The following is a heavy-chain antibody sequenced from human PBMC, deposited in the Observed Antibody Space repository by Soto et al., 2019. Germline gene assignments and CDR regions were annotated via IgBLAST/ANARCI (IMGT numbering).Heavy chain of an antibody. CDR1: GYSFTNYF. D-gene: IGHD3-16*02. CDR2: INPSGGYT. CDR3: AREQPPPHSYPFDY. Sequence: QVQLVQSGAEVKKPGASVKVSCKASGYSFTNYFMHWVRQAPGQGLEWMGFINPSGGYTSYAEKFQGRVTMTRDTSTRTIYMELRSLRSEDTAVYFCAREQPPPHSYPFDYWGQGTLLTVSS. V-gene: IGHV1-46*03. J-gene: IGHJ4*02.